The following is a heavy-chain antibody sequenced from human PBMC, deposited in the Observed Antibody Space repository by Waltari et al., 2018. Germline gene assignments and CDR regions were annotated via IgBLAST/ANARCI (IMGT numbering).Heavy chain of an antibody. V-gene: IGHV4-39*07. Sequence: QLQLQESGPGLVKPSETLFLTCNVSGGSISDTSYFWGWVRQPPGKGLEWIGSISRRGSALYKAYLTSRATISFDNAKNQLYLKLTSLTAADTATYYCTRDANVGAPPPIGYWGQGALVTVS. D-gene: IGHD3-16*01. J-gene: IGHJ4*02. CDR1: GGSISDTSYF. CDR3: TRDANVGAPPPIGY. CDR2: ISRRGSA.